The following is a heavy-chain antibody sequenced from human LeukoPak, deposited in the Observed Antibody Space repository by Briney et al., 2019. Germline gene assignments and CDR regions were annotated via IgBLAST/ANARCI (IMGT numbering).Heavy chain of an antibody. Sequence: KSPETLSLTCAVYGGSFSGYYWSWIRQPPGKGLEWIGEINHSGSTNYNPSLKSRVTISVDTSKNQFSLKLSSVTAADTAVYYSARRPSSLYCSSTSCSFDYWGQGTLVTVSS. CDR2: INHSGST. D-gene: IGHD2-2*01. CDR1: GGSFSGYY. J-gene: IGHJ4*02. CDR3: ARRPSSLYCSSTSCSFDY. V-gene: IGHV4-34*01.